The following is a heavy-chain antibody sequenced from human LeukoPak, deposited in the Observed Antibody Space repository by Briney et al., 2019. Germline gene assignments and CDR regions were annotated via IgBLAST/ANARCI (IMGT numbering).Heavy chain of an antibody. V-gene: IGHV1-18*04. Sequence: GASVKVSCKASGYTFTSYGISWVRQAPGQGLEWMGWISAYNGNTNYAQKLQGRVTMTTDTSTSTAYMEMRSLRSDDTAVYYCARGTAMSFLYYFDYWGQGTLVTVSS. CDR2: ISAYNGNT. CDR1: GYTFTSYG. CDR3: ARGTAMSFLYYFDY. D-gene: IGHD5-18*01. J-gene: IGHJ4*02.